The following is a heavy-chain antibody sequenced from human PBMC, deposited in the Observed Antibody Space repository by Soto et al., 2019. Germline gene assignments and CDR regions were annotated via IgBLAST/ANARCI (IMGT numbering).Heavy chain of an antibody. CDR3: ARDSYYYDSSGDRGGEYYYYYGMDV. Sequence: ASVKVSCKASGYTFTSYGISWVRQAPGQGLEWMGWISAYNGNTNYAQKLQGRVTMTTDTSTSTAYMELRSLRSDDTAVYYCARDSYYYDSSGDRGGEYYYYYGMDVWGQGTTVTVSS. V-gene: IGHV1-18*01. CDR2: ISAYNGNT. CDR1: GYTFTSYG. J-gene: IGHJ6*02. D-gene: IGHD3-22*01.